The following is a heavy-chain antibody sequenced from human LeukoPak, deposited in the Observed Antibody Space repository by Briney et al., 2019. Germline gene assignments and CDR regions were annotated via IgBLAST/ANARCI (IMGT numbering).Heavy chain of an antibody. D-gene: IGHD2-15*01. CDR1: GYTLTELS. J-gene: IGHJ5*02. CDR2: FDPEDGET. Sequence: ASVKVSCKVSGYTLTELSMHWVRQAPGKGLEWMGGFDPEDGETIYAQKFQGRVTMTEDTSTDTAYMELSSLRSEDTAVYYSATVPPRYCSGGSCYPGSNWFDPWGQGTLVTVSS. V-gene: IGHV1-24*01. CDR3: ATVPPRYCSGGSCYPGSNWFDP.